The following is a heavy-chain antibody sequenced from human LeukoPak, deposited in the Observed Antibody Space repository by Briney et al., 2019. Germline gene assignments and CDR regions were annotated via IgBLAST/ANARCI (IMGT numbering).Heavy chain of an antibody. V-gene: IGHV4-59*01. J-gene: IGHJ5*02. CDR3: ARGGYYGSGNDFRFDP. CDR2: IYYSGST. CDR1: GGSISSYY. Sequence: SETLSLTCTVSGGSISSYYWSWIRQPPGKGLEWIGYIYYSGSTNYKPSLKSRVTISVDTSKNQFSLKLSSVTAADMAVYYCARGGYYGSGNDFRFDPWGQGTLVTVSS. D-gene: IGHD3-10*01.